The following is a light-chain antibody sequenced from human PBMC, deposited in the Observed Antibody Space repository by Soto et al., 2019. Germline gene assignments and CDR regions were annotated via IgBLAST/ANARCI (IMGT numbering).Light chain of an antibody. Sequence: DIQLTQSPSFLSASVGVRVTIACRTSQGINSQLAWYQQKPGKAPKVVIYATSTLQSGVPSRFSGSGSGTDFTLTISSLQPEDFAVYYCQQLNSYPITFGQGTRLEIK. V-gene: IGKV1-9*01. CDR1: QGINSQ. CDR3: QQLNSYPIT. CDR2: ATS. J-gene: IGKJ5*01.